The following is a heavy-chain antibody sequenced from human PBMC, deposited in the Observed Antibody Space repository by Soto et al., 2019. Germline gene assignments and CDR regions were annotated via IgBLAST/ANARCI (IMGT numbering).Heavy chain of an antibody. V-gene: IGHV1-46*01. J-gene: IGHJ4*02. CDR3: ARALAAGDH. Sequence: QVQLVQSGAEVKKPGASVKLSCRTSGYTFTHYYIHWVRQAPGQGLEWLAIINPASGSTNYAQDFLGRVTLTMDTSTTTVYMELSGLRAEGTAIFYRARALAAGDHWGQGTLVTVSS. D-gene: IGHD6-25*01. CDR1: GYTFTHYY. CDR2: INPASGST.